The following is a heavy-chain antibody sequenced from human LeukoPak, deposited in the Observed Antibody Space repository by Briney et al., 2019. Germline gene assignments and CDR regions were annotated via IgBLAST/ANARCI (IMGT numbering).Heavy chain of an antibody. D-gene: IGHD2-15*01. V-gene: IGHV1-69*05. CDR3: AITFVGYCSGGSCYHITTSWYYFDY. CDR1: GGSFSSYA. CDR2: IIPIFGTA. Sequence: ASVKVSCKASGGSFSSYAISWVRQAPGQGLEWMGGIIPIFGTANYAQKFQGRVTITTDESTSTAYMELSSLRSEDTAVYYCAITFVGYCSGGSCYHITTSWYYFDYWGQGTLVTVSS. J-gene: IGHJ4*02.